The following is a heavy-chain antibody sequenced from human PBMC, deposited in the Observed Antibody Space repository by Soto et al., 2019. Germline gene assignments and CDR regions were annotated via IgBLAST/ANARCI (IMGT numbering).Heavy chain of an antibody. CDR3: ARLPTLGRGSSWDYYSYYGMDV. D-gene: IGHD6-13*01. CDR1: GNSFTNYS. V-gene: IGHV5-51*01. Sequence: XYSLNISRTSAGNSFTNYSLGWVLQMPGKGLEWVGIIYPGDSDHRYSPSFQGQITISADKPISTAYRQWSSLKASDNAKYYCARLPTLGRGSSWDYYSYYGMDVWGQGTTVPVSS. J-gene: IGHJ6*02. CDR2: IYPGDSDH.